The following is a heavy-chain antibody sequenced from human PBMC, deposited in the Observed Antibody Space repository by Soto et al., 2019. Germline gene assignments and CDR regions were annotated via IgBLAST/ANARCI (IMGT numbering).Heavy chain of an antibody. V-gene: IGHV4-31*03. Sequence: SETLSLTCTVSGGSISSGGWYWSWIRQHPGKGLEWIGYIYYSGSTDYNPSLKSRVSMSVDTSQNQFSLKLSSVTAADTAVYYCASYVWGSYRSFDYWGQGTLVTVSS. J-gene: IGHJ4*02. CDR1: GGSISSGGWY. CDR2: IYYSGST. D-gene: IGHD3-16*02. CDR3: ASYVWGSYRSFDY.